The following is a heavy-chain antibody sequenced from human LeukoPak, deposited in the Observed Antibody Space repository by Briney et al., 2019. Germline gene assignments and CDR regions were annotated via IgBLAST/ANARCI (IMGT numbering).Heavy chain of an antibody. CDR1: GYTFTSYD. J-gene: IGHJ5*02. D-gene: IGHD3-10*01. Sequence: AASVKVSCKASGYTFTSYDINWVRQATGQGLEWMGWMNPNSGNTGYAQKFQGRVTMTRNTSISTAYMELSSLRSEDTAVYYCARDITMVRGGWFDPWGQGTPVTVSS. V-gene: IGHV1-8*02. CDR2: MNPNSGNT. CDR3: ARDITMVRGGWFDP.